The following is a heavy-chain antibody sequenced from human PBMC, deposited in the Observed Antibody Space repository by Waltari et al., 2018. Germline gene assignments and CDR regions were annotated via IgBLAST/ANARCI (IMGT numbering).Heavy chain of an antibody. D-gene: IGHD3-3*01. J-gene: IGHJ6*02. CDR3: ARGGDFWSGYPAYGGMDV. V-gene: IGHV1-18*04. Sequence: QVQLVQSGAEVEKPGASVKVSCKAIGYTFTRYGISWVRQAPGQGLEWMGWVSPHNGDTDYAQKFQGRVTMATDTFMNTAYMELRSLRPDDTAVYYCARGGDFWSGYPAYGGMDVWGQGTTVTVSS. CDR1: GYTFTRYG. CDR2: VSPHNGDT.